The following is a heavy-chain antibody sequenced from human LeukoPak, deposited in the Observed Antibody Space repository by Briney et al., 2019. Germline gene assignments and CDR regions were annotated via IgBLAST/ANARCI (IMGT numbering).Heavy chain of an antibody. Sequence: GGSLRLSCAASGFTFSTSGMHWVRQAPGKGLAWVTFIQYDGDFKYYADSVKGRFIVSRDNPKNTVYLQMNSLRADDTAVYYCGREDCGGGRCCSAYWGQGTLVTVAS. J-gene: IGHJ4*02. V-gene: IGHV3-30*02. D-gene: IGHD2-15*01. CDR3: GREDCGGGRCCSAY. CDR2: IQYDGDFK. CDR1: GFTFSTSG.